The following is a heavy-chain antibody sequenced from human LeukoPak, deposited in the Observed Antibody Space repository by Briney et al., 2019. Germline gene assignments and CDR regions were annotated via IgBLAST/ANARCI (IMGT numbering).Heavy chain of an antibody. D-gene: IGHD2-2*01. J-gene: IGHJ4*02. V-gene: IGHV4-39*07. Sequence: SETLSLTCTVSGGSISSSSYYWGWIRQPPGKGLEWIGSIYYSGSTYYNPSLKSRVTISLDTSKNQLSLKLNSVTAADTAVFFCAREGIVVVPAATVLDYWGQGTLVTVSS. CDR3: AREGIVVVPAATVLDY. CDR2: IYYSGST. CDR1: GGSISSSSYY.